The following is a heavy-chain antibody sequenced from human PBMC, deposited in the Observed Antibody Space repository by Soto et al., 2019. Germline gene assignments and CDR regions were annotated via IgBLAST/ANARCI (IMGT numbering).Heavy chain of an antibody. CDR2: IYYGGSI. Sequence: QLHLQESGPGLVKPSETLSLSCTVSGGSISTGRDYWGWIRQPPGKGLEWIGSIYYGGSIYYNPSLKSRVTISVDTPKNQFALTLSSVTAADTAVYYCERQGFRQFSTDWLPKKGWFDPWGQGTRVTVSS. V-gene: IGHV4-39*01. D-gene: IGHD2-2*01. J-gene: IGHJ5*02. CDR3: ERQGFRQFSTDWLPKKGWFDP. CDR1: GGSISTGRDY.